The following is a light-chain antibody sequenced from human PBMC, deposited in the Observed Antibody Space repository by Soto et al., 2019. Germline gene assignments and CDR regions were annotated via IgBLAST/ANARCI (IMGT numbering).Light chain of an antibody. CDR3: SSYSGTNYHYV. V-gene: IGLV2-8*01. CDR1: SSDVGVYNY. J-gene: IGLJ1*01. CDR2: EVS. Sequence: QSVLTQPPSASGSFGQSVTISCTGTSSDVGVYNYVSWYQQHPGKAPKLMIYEVSERPSGVPDRFSGSKSGNTASLTVSGLQADDEADYYCSSYSGTNYHYVFGTGTKVTI.